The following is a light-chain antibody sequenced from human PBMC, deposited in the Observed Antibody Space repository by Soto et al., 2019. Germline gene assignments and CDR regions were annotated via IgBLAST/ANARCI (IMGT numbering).Light chain of an antibody. V-gene: IGLV2-11*01. Sequence: QSALTQPRSVSGSPGQSVTISCTGTSSDVGNYYKYVSWYQQYPGKAPKLLIFDVTKRPSGVPDRFSGSNSCNMASLTISGLQAEDEADYYCCSYVGKDYVFGIGTKLTVL. CDR3: CSYVGKDYV. CDR2: DVT. CDR1: SSDVGNYYKY. J-gene: IGLJ1*01.